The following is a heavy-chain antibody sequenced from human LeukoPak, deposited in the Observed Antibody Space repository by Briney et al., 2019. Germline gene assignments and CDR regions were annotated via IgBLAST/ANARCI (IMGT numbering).Heavy chain of an antibody. CDR1: GFTFSSYW. D-gene: IGHD3-10*02. J-gene: IGHJ6*04. CDR2: IKQDGREK. Sequence: GGSLRLSCAASGFTFSSYWMSWVRQARGKGLEWGANIKQDGREKLYVDCVKGRFTISRGNAKNSLYMQMNSLRADDTAVYYCSELGITMIGGVWGKGTTVTISS. V-gene: IGHV3-7*01. CDR3: SELGITMIGGV.